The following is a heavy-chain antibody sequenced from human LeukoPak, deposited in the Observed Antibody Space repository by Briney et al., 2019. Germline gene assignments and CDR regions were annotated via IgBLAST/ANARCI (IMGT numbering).Heavy chain of an antibody. CDR1: GGTFNTYG. CDR3: ARGRSGFDWDDGGGFDP. D-gene: IGHD3-9*01. J-gene: IGHJ5*02. CDR2: IIPSSGTT. Sequence: SVKVSCKASGGTFNTYGVGWVRQAPGQGLEWMGGIIPSSGTTNYAQKFQGRVTITADESTSTAYMELSSLTSQDTAVYYCARGRSGFDWDDGGGFDPWGQGTLVTVSS. V-gene: IGHV1-69*01.